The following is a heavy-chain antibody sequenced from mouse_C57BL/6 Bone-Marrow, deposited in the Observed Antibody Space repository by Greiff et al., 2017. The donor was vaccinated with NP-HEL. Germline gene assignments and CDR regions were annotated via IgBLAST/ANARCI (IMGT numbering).Heavy chain of an antibody. Sequence: QVQLQQPGAELVKPGASVKLSCKASGYTFTSYWMQWVKQRPGQGLEWIGEIDPSDSYTNYNQKFKGKATLTVDTSSSTAYMQLSSLTSEDSAVYYCARRRCWGQGTLVTVSA. CDR2: IDPSDSYT. J-gene: IGHJ3*01. V-gene: IGHV1-50*01. CDR1: GYTFTSYW. CDR3: ARRRC.